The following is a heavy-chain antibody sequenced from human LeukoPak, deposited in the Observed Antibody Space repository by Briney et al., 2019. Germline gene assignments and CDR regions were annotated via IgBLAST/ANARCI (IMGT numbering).Heavy chain of an antibody. CDR2: IKQDGSEK. CDR3: RVTGYSSGWPTYYYYYYYMDV. V-gene: IGHV3-7*01. CDR1: GFTFGDYA. Sequence: GGSLRLSCTASGFTFGDYAMSWVRQAPGKGLEWVANIKQDGSEKYYVDSVKGRFTISRDNAKNSLYLQMNSLRAEDTAVYYCRVTGYSSGWPTYYYYYYYMDVWGKGTTVTVSS. J-gene: IGHJ6*03. D-gene: IGHD6-19*01.